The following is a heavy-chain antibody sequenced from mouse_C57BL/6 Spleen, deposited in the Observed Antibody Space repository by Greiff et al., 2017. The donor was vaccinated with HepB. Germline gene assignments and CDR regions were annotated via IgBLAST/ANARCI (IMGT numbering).Heavy chain of an antibody. Sequence: DVMLVESGGGLVKPGGSLKLSCAASGFTFSDYGMHWVRQAPEKGLEWVAYISSGSSTIYYADTVKGRFTISRDNAKNTLFLQMTSLRSEDTAMYYCATLGYYGAMDYWGQGTSVTVSS. J-gene: IGHJ4*01. CDR3: ATLGYYGAMDY. D-gene: IGHD2-3*01. CDR1: GFTFSDYG. V-gene: IGHV5-17*01. CDR2: ISSGSSTI.